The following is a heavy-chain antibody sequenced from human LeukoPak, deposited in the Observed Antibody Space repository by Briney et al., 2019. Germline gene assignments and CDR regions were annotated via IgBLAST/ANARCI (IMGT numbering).Heavy chain of an antibody. CDR2: INHSGST. V-gene: IGHV4-39*07. D-gene: IGHD2-2*01. CDR3: ARTLYQLAGPMFDY. Sequence: SETLSLTCSVSGDSISGSSYYWSWIRQPPGKGLEWIGEINHSGSTNYNPSLKSRVTISVDTSKNQFSLKLSSVTAADTAVYYCARTLYQLAGPMFDYWGQGTLVTVSS. CDR1: GDSISGSSYY. J-gene: IGHJ4*02.